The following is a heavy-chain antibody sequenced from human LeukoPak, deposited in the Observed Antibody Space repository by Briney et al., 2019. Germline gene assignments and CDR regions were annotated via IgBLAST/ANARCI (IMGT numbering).Heavy chain of an antibody. V-gene: IGHV3-21*01. J-gene: IGHJ6*03. CDR1: GFTFSSYE. Sequence: PGGSLRLSCAASGFTFSSYEMNWVRQAPGKGLEWVSSISSSSSYIYYADSVKGRFTISRDNAKNSLYLQMNSLRAEDTAVYYCARLLMGIAAADTTYYYYYMDVWGKGTTVTVSS. D-gene: IGHD6-13*01. CDR3: ARLLMGIAAADTTYYYYYMDV. CDR2: ISSSSSYI.